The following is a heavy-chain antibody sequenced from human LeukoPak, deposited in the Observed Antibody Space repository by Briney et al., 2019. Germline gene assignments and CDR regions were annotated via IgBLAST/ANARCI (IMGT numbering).Heavy chain of an antibody. CDR1: GFTFRSYS. CDR2: ISSSSSYI. V-gene: IGHV3-21*01. J-gene: IGHJ4*02. D-gene: IGHD2-15*01. CDR3: AVVVAAIIDY. Sequence: GGSLRLSCAASGFTFRSYSMNWVRQAPGKGLEWVSSISSSSSYIYYADSVKGRFTISRDNAKNSLYLQMNSLRAEDTAVYYCAVVVAAIIDYWGQGTLVTVSS.